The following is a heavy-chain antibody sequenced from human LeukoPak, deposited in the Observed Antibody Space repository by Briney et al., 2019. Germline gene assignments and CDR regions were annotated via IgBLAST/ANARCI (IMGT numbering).Heavy chain of an antibody. CDR1: GFTVSSNY. Sequence: PGGPLRLSCAASGFTVSSNYMSWVRQAPGKGLEWVSVIYSGGSTYYADSVKGRFTISRDNSKNTLYLQMNSLRAEDTAVYYCASGDHLYYFDYWGQGTLVTVSS. J-gene: IGHJ4*02. CDR3: ASGDHLYYFDY. D-gene: IGHD3-10*01. CDR2: IYSGGST. V-gene: IGHV3-66*01.